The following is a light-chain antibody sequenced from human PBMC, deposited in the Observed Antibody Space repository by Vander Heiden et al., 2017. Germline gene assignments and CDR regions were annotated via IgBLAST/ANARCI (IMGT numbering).Light chain of an antibody. CDR2: ADN. Sequence: VLTQPPSVSGSPAQRVTISCTGSSSNIGAGYDVHWYQHLPGTAPKLLIYADNHRPSGVPDRFSGSKSGTSASLAITGLQSEDEADYYCQSYDSSLSAYVVFGGGTKLTVL. CDR3: QSYDSSLSAYVV. V-gene: IGLV1-40*01. CDR1: SSNIGAGYD. J-gene: IGLJ2*01.